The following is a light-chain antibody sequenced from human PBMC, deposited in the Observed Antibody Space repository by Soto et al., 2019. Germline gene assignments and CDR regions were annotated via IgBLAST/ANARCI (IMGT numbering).Light chain of an antibody. CDR3: SSYRSSTTLEV. CDR2: DVT. J-gene: IGLJ1*01. CDR1: SSDVGEYNY. Sequence: QSALTQPRSVSGSPGQSVTISCTGSSSDVGEYNYVSWYQHHPGKAPKLMLYDVTNRPSGVSNRFSGSKSGNTASLTISGLQAEDEADYYCSSYRSSTTLEVFGTGTKLTVL. V-gene: IGLV2-14*03.